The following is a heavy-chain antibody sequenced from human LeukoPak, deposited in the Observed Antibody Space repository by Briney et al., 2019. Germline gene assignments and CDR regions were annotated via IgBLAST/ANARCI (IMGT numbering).Heavy chain of an antibody. CDR1: GESFSGYY. CDR3: AGLPLRHYHYYYMDV. V-gene: IGHV4-34*01. D-gene: IGHD3-10*01. Sequence: SSETLSLTCAVYGESFSGYYWSWIRQPPGKGLEWIAEIHHSGSTKYNPSLKSRVTISVDTSKNQFSLNLTSMTAADTAVYYCAGLPLRHYHYYYMDVWGKGTTVTISS. CDR2: IHHSGST. J-gene: IGHJ6*03.